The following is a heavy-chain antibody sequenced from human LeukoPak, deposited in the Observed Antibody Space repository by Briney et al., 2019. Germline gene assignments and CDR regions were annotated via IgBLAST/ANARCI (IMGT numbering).Heavy chain of an antibody. J-gene: IGHJ6*02. Sequence: ASVKVSCKASGYTFSSYYMHWVRQAPGQGLEWMGIINPRGGSTSYAQKFQGRVTMTRDTSTSTVYMELSSLRSEDTAVYYCAKGAGGGAAGSYGMDVWGQGTTVTVSS. CDR1: GYTFSSYY. CDR3: AKGAGGGAAGSYGMDV. D-gene: IGHD6-13*01. CDR2: INPRGGST. V-gene: IGHV1-46*01.